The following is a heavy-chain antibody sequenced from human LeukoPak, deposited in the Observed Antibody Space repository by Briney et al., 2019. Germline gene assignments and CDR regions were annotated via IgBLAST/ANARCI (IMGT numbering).Heavy chain of an antibody. D-gene: IGHD4-23*01. Sequence: SETLSLTRAVYGVSFSGYYWSWLRHPPGKGLEWIGEINHSGSTNYNPPLKSRVTISVDTSKNQFSLKLSSVTAAYTAVYYCARGPGGPVVTQISGANWFDPWGQGTLVTVSS. CDR2: INHSGST. J-gene: IGHJ5*02. V-gene: IGHV4-34*01. CDR3: ARGPGGPVVTQISGANWFDP. CDR1: GVSFSGYY.